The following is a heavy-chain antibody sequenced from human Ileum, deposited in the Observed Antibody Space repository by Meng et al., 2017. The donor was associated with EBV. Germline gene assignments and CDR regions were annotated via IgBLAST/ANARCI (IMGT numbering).Heavy chain of an antibody. CDR2: IDQSGYT. Sequence: QVRLQQWGTGLLKPSDTLSLTCAVYGGSFNDYYWTWLRQPPGKGLEWIGEIDQSGYTKFNPSLSSRATISRDTSNNQFSLRLNSVTAADTALYYCARYGRCNGNSFYCFDPWGQGTLVTVSS. J-gene: IGHJ5*02. CDR3: ARYGRCNGNSFYCFDP. CDR1: GGSFNDYY. V-gene: IGHV4-34*01. D-gene: IGHD4-23*01.